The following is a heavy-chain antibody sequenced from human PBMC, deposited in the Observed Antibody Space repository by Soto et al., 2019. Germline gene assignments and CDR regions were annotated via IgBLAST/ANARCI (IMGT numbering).Heavy chain of an antibody. Sequence: QVQLVESGGGVVQPGRSLRLSCAASGFTFSSYAMHWVRQAPGKGLEWVAIISYDGSNKYYADSVKGRFTISRDNSKNTLYLQMNSLRAEDTAVYYCGKERSYQGLYYYGMDVWGQGTTVTVSS. CDR3: GKERSYQGLYYYGMDV. CDR1: GFTFSSYA. CDR2: ISYDGSNK. D-gene: IGHD1-26*01. J-gene: IGHJ6*02. V-gene: IGHV3-30*18.